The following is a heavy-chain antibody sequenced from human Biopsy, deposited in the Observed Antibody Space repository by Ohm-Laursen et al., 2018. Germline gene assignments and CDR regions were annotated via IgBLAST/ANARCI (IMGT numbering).Heavy chain of an antibody. CDR3: AKDRYNYTPIGGFSMDV. D-gene: IGHD5-18*01. Sequence: SLRLSCAASGFTFSDYGMHWVRQTPGKGLERVAFIFYDGSNTYYADSVKGRFTISRDNSRDTLYLQMSSLRAEDTAVYYCAKDRYNYTPIGGFSMDVWGQGTTVTVSS. CDR1: GFTFSDYG. V-gene: IGHV3-30*02. CDR2: IFYDGSNT. J-gene: IGHJ6*02.